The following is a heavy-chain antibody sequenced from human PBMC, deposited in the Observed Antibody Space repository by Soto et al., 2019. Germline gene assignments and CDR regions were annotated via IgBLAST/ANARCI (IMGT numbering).Heavy chain of an antibody. CDR3: ARHVALYGSSSGNSDY. V-gene: IGHV4-39*01. CDR2: IYYSGST. Sequence: PSETLSLTCTVSGGSISSSSYYWGWIRQPPGKGLEWIGSIYYSGSTYYNPSLKSRVTISVDTSKNQFSLKLSSVTAADTAVYYRARHVALYGSSSGNSDYWGQGTLVTSPQ. J-gene: IGHJ4*02. D-gene: IGHD6-6*01. CDR1: GGSISSSSYY.